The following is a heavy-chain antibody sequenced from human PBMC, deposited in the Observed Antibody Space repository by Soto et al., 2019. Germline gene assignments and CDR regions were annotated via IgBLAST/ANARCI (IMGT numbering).Heavy chain of an antibody. CDR3: ARVRGRSYGDYYSYSNMDA. CDR2: ISYDGTKK. J-gene: IGHJ6*03. V-gene: IGHV3-30*03. Sequence: GGSLRLSCAASGFPFSSYAMHWVRQAPGKGLEWVAVISYDGTKKYFSDSVKGRFTISRDNSKNTLYLQMNSLTVEDTAVYYCARVRGRSYGDYYSYSNMDAWGQGTTVTISS. D-gene: IGHD3-16*01. CDR1: GFPFSSYA.